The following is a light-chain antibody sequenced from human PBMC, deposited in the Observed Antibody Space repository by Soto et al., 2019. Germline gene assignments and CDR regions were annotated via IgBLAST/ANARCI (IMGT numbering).Light chain of an antibody. CDR2: KAS. CDR1: QSISSW. J-gene: IGKJ1*01. Sequence: DIQMTQSPSTLSASVGDRVTITCRASQSISSWLAWYQQKPGKATKLLIYKASSSESGVTSRFSGSGSGTEFTHTISSQQPDDFAYYYRQEYNSYPWTFGQGTKVEIK. V-gene: IGKV1-5*03. CDR3: QEYNSYPWT.